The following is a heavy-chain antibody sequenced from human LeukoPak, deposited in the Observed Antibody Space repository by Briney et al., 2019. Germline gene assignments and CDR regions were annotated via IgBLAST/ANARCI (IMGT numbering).Heavy chain of an antibody. D-gene: IGHD4-17*01. V-gene: IGHV1-69*05. CDR1: GGTFSSYA. Sequence: GSSVKVSCKASGGTFSSYAISWVRQAPGQGLEWMGGIIPIFGTANYAQKFQGRVTMTRDTSTSTVYMELSSLRSEDTAVYYCARDRDRITVTPGAFDIWGQGTMVTVSS. CDR3: ARDRDRITVTPGAFDI. J-gene: IGHJ3*02. CDR2: IIPIFGTA.